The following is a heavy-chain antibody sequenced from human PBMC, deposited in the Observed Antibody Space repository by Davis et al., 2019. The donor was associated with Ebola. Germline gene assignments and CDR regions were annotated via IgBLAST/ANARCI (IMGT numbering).Heavy chain of an antibody. Sequence: GESLKISCAASGFTFSSYGMHWVRQAPGKGLEWVSYISSSSSTIYYADSVKGRFTISRDNAKNSLYLQMNSLRDEDTAVYYCARDRLIRFLQWPLGMDVWGQGTTVTVSS. J-gene: IGHJ6*02. D-gene: IGHD3-3*01. CDR3: ARDRLIRFLQWPLGMDV. V-gene: IGHV3-48*02. CDR1: GFTFSSYG. CDR2: ISSSSSTI.